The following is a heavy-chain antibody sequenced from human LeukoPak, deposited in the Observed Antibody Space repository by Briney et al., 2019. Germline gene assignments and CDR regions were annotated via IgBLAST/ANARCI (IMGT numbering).Heavy chain of an antibody. Sequence: GGSLRLSCAASGFTFRSYAMNWVRLAPGKGLEWVSSIAGRGDVTYYADSVKGRFTISRDNSKNTLYLQMSSLRGEDTAVYYCAKGLQVAEPPDYWGQGILVTVSS. CDR3: AKGLQVAEPPDY. CDR2: IAGRGDVT. D-gene: IGHD2-15*01. V-gene: IGHV3-23*01. CDR1: GFTFRSYA. J-gene: IGHJ4*02.